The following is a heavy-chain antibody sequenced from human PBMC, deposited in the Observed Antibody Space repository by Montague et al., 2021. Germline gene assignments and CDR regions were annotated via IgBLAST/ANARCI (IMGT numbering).Heavy chain of an antibody. J-gene: IGHJ4*02. CDR3: AHRQGGYDLWY. Sequence: PALVKPTQTLTLTCTFSGFSLSTSGVGVGWIRQPPGKALEWLALIYWDDDKRYSPSLKSRLTITKDTSKNQVVLAMTNMDPVDTATYYGAHRQGGYDLWYWGQGTLVTVSS. CDR2: IYWDDDK. CDR1: GFSLSTSGVG. V-gene: IGHV2-5*02. D-gene: IGHD5-12*01.